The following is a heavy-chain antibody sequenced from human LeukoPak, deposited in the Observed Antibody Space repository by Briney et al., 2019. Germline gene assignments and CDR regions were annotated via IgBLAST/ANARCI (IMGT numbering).Heavy chain of an antibody. CDR1: GGSISSYY. CDR2: IYYSGTT. Sequence: SETLSLTCTVSGGSISSYYWSWIRQAPGKGLEWIGYIYYSGTTKYNPSLMGLVSISVDTSKNQFSLRLSSVAAADTAVYYCARHGGSYFYYWGQGTLVTVSS. V-gene: IGHV4-59*08. J-gene: IGHJ4*02. CDR3: ARHGGSYFYY. D-gene: IGHD1-26*01.